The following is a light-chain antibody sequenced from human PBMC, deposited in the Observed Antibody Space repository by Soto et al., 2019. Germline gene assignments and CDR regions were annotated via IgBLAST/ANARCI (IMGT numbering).Light chain of an antibody. CDR1: DIAAKT. Sequence: SYELTQPPSVSVAPGQTARITCGGNDIAAKTVHGYQQRPGQAPVLVVYDDGARPSGIPERFSGSNSASTATLTISRVDAGDEADYYCQVWDSIIDHLVFGGGTKLTVL. CDR2: DDG. V-gene: IGLV3-21*02. CDR3: QVWDSIIDHLV. J-gene: IGLJ2*01.